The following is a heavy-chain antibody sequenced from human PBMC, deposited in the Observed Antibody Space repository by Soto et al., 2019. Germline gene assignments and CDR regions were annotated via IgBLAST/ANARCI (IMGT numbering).Heavy chain of an antibody. CDR2: IYSGGST. CDR1: GFTVSNNY. D-gene: IGHD3-16*01. Sequence: EEQLVESGGDLVQPGGSLRLSCAASGFTVSNNYMSWVRQAPGKGLEWASLIYSGGSTYYADSVKGRLTISRDSSKNTLYLQMNSLRAEDTAMYYCAAYSHKGYWGQGTLVTVSS. V-gene: IGHV3-66*01. CDR3: AAYSHKGY. J-gene: IGHJ4*02.